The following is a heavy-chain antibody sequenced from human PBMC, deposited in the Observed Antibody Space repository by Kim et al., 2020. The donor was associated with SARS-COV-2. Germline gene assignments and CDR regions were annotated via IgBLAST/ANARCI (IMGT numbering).Heavy chain of an antibody. J-gene: IGHJ4*02. Sequence: ASVKVSCKASGYTFTSYGISWVRQAPGQGLEWMGWISAYNGNTNYAQKLQGRVTMTTDTSTSTAYMELRSLRSDDTAVYYCARDKEGSGSYYPLGYWGQGTLVTVSS. D-gene: IGHD3-10*01. CDR2: ISAYNGNT. CDR1: GYTFTSYG. V-gene: IGHV1-18*01. CDR3: ARDKEGSGSYYPLGY.